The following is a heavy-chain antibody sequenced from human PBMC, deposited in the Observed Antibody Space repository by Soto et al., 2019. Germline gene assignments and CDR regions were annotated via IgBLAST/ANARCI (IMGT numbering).Heavy chain of an antibody. Sequence: QVQLQESGPGLLRPSGTVSLTCAVSGGSISSTNWWSWVRQPPGKGLEWIGEIYHSGSTNYNPSLKSRVTISVDKSKNQFSLRLSSVTAADTAVYYCAKLRGSTTVTVYDYWGQGTLVSVSS. D-gene: IGHD4-17*01. CDR2: IYHSGST. CDR3: AKLRGSTTVTVYDY. J-gene: IGHJ4*02. V-gene: IGHV4-4*02. CDR1: GGSISSTNW.